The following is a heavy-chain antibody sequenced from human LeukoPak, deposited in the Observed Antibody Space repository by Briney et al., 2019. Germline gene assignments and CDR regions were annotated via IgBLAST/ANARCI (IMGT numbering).Heavy chain of an antibody. CDR1: GYTFTGYY. D-gene: IGHD3-22*01. CDR3: ARDLRITMIEDY. CDR2: INPNSGGT. Sequence: ASVKVSCKASGYTFTGYYMHWVRQAPGQGLEWMGWINPNSGGTNYAQKFQGRVTMTRDTSISTAYMELSRLRSDDAAVYYCARDLRITMIEDYWGQGTLVTVSS. J-gene: IGHJ4*02. V-gene: IGHV1-2*02.